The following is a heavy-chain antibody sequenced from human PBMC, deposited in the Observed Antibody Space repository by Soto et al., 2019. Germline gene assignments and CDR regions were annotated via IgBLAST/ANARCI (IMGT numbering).Heavy chain of an antibody. CDR1: GGSISRSSYY. CDR2: IYYSGST. V-gene: IGHV4-39*01. D-gene: IGHD3-22*01. CDR3: ARLGAYYQSLDP. Sequence: PSETLSLTCTVSGGSISRSSYYWGWIRQPPGKGLEWIGSIYYSGSTYYNPSLKSRVTISVDTSKSQFSLRLTSVTAADTAVYDCARLGAYYQSLDPWAPGTLVTVSS. J-gene: IGHJ5*02.